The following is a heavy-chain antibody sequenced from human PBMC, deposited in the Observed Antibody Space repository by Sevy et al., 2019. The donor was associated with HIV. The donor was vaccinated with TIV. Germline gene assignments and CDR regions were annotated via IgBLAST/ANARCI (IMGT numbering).Heavy chain of an antibody. J-gene: IGHJ3*02. D-gene: IGHD3-22*01. CDR3: TRVGNSSGRDAFDI. CDR1: GFTFGDYA. CDR2: IRSKAYGGTT. V-gene: IGHV3-49*03. Sequence: GGYLRLSCTASGFTFGDYAMSWFRQAPGKGLEWVGFIRSKAYGGTTEYAASVKGRFTISRDDSKSIAYLQMNSLKTEDTAVYYCTRVGNSSGRDAFDIWGQGTMVTVSS.